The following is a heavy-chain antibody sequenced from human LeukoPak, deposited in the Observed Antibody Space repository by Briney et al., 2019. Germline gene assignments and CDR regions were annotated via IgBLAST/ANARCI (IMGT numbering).Heavy chain of an antibody. D-gene: IGHD3-16*01. CDR2: ISSDASGT. CDR1: GFTFSSYW. V-gene: IGHV3-74*01. J-gene: IGHJ4*02. CDR3: VRVMIGVTSVGGDF. Sequence: GGSLRLSCEASGFTFSSYWMHWVRQAPGKGLLWVSRISSDASGTGYADSVKGRFSISRDNAKNTLYLHMNSVRAEDTALYYCVRVMIGVTSVGGDFWGQGILVTVSS.